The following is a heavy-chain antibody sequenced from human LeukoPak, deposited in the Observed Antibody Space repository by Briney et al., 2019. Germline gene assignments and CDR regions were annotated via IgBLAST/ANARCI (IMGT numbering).Heavy chain of an antibody. CDR2: MNPNSGNT. V-gene: IGHV1-8*01. J-gene: IGHJ4*02. Sequence: ASVKVSCKASGYTSTSYDINWVRQATGQGLEWMGWMNPNSGNTGYAQKFQGRVTMTRNTSISTAYMGLSSLRSEDTAVYYCARVVSMGVAATGYWGQGTLVTVSS. CDR1: GYTSTSYD. D-gene: IGHD2-15*01. CDR3: ARVVSMGVAATGY.